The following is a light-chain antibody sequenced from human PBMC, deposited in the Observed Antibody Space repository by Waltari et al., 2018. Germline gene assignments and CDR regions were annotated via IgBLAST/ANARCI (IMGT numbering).Light chain of an antibody. CDR2: EGN. CDR1: SSDVGTYNF. Sequence: QSALTQPASVSWSPGQSITISCTGTSSDVGTYNFSSWYQQNPGKAPKLMIYEGNKRPSGVSNRFSGSKAGNTASLTISGLQAEDEADYYCYSYAGSGTWVFGGGTKLTVL. V-gene: IGLV2-23*01. CDR3: YSYAGSGTWV. J-gene: IGLJ3*02.